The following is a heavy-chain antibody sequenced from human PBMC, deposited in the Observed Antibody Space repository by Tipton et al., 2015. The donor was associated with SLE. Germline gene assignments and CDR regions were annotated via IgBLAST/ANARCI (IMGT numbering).Heavy chain of an antibody. D-gene: IGHD2-2*01. J-gene: IGHJ6*03. CDR3: AREGCSSTSCYGYYYMDV. CDR2: IYYSGST. V-gene: IGHV4-31*03. CDR1: GDSIYSSSFY. Sequence: TLSLTCTVSGDSIYSSSFYWGWVRQPPGKGLEWIGYIYYSGSTYYNPSLKSRVTISVDTSKNQFSLKLSSVTAADTAVYYCAREGCSSTSCYGYYYMDVWGKGTTVTVSS.